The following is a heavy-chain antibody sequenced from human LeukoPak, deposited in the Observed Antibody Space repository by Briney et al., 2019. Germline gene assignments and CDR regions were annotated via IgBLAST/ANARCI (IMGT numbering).Heavy chain of an antibody. J-gene: IGHJ4*02. CDR2: IKSRTNGGTT. CDR1: GFTFSNAW. Sequence: GGTLRLSCAASGFTFSNAWRSWVRQAPGKGLEWVGRIKSRTNGGTTDYAAPVKGRFTISRDDSKNTLYLQMNSLKTEDTAVYYCTTVVPPGLGIDRKPGYYFDYWGQGTLVTVSS. CDR3: TTVVPPGLGIDRKPGYYFDY. D-gene: IGHD1-14*01. V-gene: IGHV3-15*01.